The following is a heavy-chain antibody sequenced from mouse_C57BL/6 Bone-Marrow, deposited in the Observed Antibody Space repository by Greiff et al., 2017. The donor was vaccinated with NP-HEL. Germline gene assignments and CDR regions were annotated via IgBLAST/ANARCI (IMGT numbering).Heavy chain of an antibody. V-gene: IGHV1-50*01. CDR2: IDPSDSYT. Sequence: QVQLQQPGAELVKPGASVKLSCKASGYTFTSYWMQWVKQRPGQGLEWIGEIDPSDSYTNYNQKFKGKATLTVDTSSSTAYMQLSSLTSEDSAVYYCARENYDYSNYFAYWGQGTLVTVSA. CDR3: ARENYDYSNYFAY. D-gene: IGHD2-5*01. CDR1: GYTFTSYW. J-gene: IGHJ3*01.